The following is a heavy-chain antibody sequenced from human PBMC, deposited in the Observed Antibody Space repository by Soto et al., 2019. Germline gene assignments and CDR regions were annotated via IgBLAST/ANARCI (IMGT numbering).Heavy chain of an antibody. CDR3: ARRSVGSIASH. Sequence: LKISCKGSGYSFTTYWISWVRQMPGKGLDGMGRIDPSDAYTNYSPSFQGHVPSSADKSISTAYLQWSSLKASDPAMYYCARRSVGSIASHWGQGTLLTVSS. CDR2: IDPSDAYT. V-gene: IGHV5-10-1*01. D-gene: IGHD6-6*01. J-gene: IGHJ4*02. CDR1: GYSFTTYW.